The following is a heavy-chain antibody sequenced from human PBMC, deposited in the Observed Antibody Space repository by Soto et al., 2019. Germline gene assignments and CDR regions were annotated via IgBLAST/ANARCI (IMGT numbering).Heavy chain of an antibody. Sequence: QVQLVQSGAEVKKPGASVKFSCKASGYTFTDYAIHWVRQAPGQRLEWMGWISDVNGNTTYSQRLQGRVTFAIDTSASAAYMELGSLTSEDTGVLYCGLYSWKYSGRGPSWGQGNLVNVSS. D-gene: IGHD1-26*01. CDR2: ISDVNGNT. J-gene: IGHJ5*02. CDR1: GYTFTDYA. V-gene: IGHV1-3*01. CDR3: GLYSWKYSGRGPS.